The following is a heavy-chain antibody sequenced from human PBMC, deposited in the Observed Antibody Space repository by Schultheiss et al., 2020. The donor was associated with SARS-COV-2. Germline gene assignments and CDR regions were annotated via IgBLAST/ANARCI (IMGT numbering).Heavy chain of an antibody. CDR3: AREGYSVSTHMGYGMDV. J-gene: IGHJ6*02. CDR1: GYTFTGYY. D-gene: IGHD5/OR15-5a*01. CDR2: ISAYNGNT. Sequence: ASVKVSCKASGYTFTGYYMHWVRQATGQGLEWMGWISAYNGNTNYAQKLQGRVTMTTDTSTSTAYMELRSLRSDDTAVYYCAREGYSVSTHMGYGMDVWGQGTTVTVSS. V-gene: IGHV1-18*04.